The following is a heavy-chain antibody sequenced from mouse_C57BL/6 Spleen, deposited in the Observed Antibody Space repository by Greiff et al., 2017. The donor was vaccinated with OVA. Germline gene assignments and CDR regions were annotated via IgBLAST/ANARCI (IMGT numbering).Heavy chain of an antibody. CDR1: GYTFTSYG. J-gene: IGHJ3*01. CDR2: IYPRSGNT. Sequence: VQLQQSGAELARPGASVKLSCKASGYTFTSYGISWVKQRTGQGLEWIGEIYPRSGNTYYNEKFKGKATLTADKSSSTAYMELRSLTSADSAVYFCARLGLVGSPPWFAYWGQGTLVTVSA. CDR3: ARLGLVGSPPWFAY. D-gene: IGHD1-1*01. V-gene: IGHV1-81*01.